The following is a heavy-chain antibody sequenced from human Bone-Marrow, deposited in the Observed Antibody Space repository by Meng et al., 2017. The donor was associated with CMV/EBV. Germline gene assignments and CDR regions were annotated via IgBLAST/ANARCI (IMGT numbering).Heavy chain of an antibody. J-gene: IGHJ4*02. Sequence: GSGYSFTSYWLSGVRQMPGKGLEWMGRIDPSDSYATYSPSFQGHVTISADKSINTAYLQWSRLKASDTAMYYCAVGRVVYAYYMDFWGQGTLVTVSS. CDR2: IDPSDSYA. D-gene: IGHD2-8*02. CDR3: AVGRVVYAYYMDF. V-gene: IGHV5-10-1*01. CDR1: GYSFTSYW.